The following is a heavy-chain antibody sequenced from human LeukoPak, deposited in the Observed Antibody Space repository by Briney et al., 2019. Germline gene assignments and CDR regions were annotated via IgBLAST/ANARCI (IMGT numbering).Heavy chain of an antibody. CDR3: ASNGPIWFGELTPYNWFDP. Sequence: PSETLSLTCAVYGGSFSGYYWSWIRQPPGKGLEWIGEINHSGSTNYNPSLKSRVTISVDTSKNQFSLKLSSVTAADTAVYYCASNGPIWFGELTPYNWFDPWGQGTLVTVSS. D-gene: IGHD3-10*01. J-gene: IGHJ5*02. V-gene: IGHV4-34*01. CDR2: INHSGST. CDR1: GGSFSGYY.